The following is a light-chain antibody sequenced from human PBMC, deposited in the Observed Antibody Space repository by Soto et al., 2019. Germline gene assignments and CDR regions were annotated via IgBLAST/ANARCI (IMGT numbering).Light chain of an antibody. CDR3: QQYFTSPIT. Sequence: EIVLTQSPGTLALSPGEIATLSFRASQSVNSRLAWYQHKPGQAPRLLISGASNRASGIPARFSAWGSGTDFTLTISRVDPADFAFYYCQQYFTSPITFGQGTRLEIK. V-gene: IGKV3-20*01. J-gene: IGKJ5*01. CDR2: GAS. CDR1: QSVNSR.